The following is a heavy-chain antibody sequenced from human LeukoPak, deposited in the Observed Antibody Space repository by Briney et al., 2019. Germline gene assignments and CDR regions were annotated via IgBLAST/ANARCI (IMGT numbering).Heavy chain of an antibody. D-gene: IGHD3-10*01. CDR3: ARTYYYGSGRYFDY. J-gene: IGHJ4*02. CDR2: IYYSGST. CDR1: GGSISSYY. V-gene: IGHV4-59*12. Sequence: SETLSLTCTVSGGSISSYYWSWIRQPPGKGLEWIGYIYYSGSTNYNPSLKSRVTISVDTSKSQFSLKLTSVTAADTAVYYCARTYYYGSGRYFDYWGQGTLVTVSS.